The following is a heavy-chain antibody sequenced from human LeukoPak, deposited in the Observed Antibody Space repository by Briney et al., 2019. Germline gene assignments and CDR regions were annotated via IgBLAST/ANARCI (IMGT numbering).Heavy chain of an antibody. J-gene: IGHJ5*02. V-gene: IGHV4-28*01. Sequence: SDTLSLTCAVSGYSISSSNWWGWIRQPPGKGLEWIGYIYYSGSTYYNASLKSRVTPSVDTSKNQFSLKLNSVTAVDTAVYYCARRGSGRYNWFDPWGQGTLVTVSS. CDR1: GYSISSSNW. CDR2: IYYSGST. D-gene: IGHD3-10*01. CDR3: ARRGSGRYNWFDP.